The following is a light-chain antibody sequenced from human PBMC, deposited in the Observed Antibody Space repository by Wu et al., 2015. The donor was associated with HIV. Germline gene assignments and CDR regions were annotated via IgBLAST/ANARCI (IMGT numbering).Light chain of an antibody. Sequence: IVLTQSPGTLSLSPGERATLSCRSSQEINRPYLAWFQQRRGQAPRLLIYGTSTRATGIPDRFSGSASGTDFTLTINGLEPEDFAVYYCQQYESSPHTFGQGTELEIK. V-gene: IGKV3-20*01. CDR3: QQYESSPHT. CDR1: QEINRPY. J-gene: IGKJ2*01. CDR2: GTS.